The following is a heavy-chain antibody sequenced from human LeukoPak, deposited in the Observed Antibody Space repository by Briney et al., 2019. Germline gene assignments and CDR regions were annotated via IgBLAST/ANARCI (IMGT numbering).Heavy chain of an antibody. CDR2: ISSSGSTI. J-gene: IGHJ4*02. CDR3: ARGLYYYGSGSQFDY. V-gene: IGHV3-48*04. D-gene: IGHD3-10*01. Sequence: GGSLRLSCAASGFTFSSYGMNWVRQAPGKGLEWGSYISSSGSTIYYADSVKGRFTISRDNAKNSLYLQMNSLRAEDTAVYYCARGLYYYGSGSQFDYWGQGTLVTVSS. CDR1: GFTFSSYG.